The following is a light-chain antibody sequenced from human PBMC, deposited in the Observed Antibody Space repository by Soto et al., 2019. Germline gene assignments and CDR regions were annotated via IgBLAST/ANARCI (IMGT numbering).Light chain of an antibody. Sequence: QSVLTQPPSVSGAPGQRVTISCTGSSSNIGAGYDVHWYQQLPGTAPKLLIYGNSNRPSGVPDRFSASKSGTSASLAITGLQAEDEADYYCQSYDSSLSARYVFGTGTKGTVL. CDR2: GNS. V-gene: IGLV1-40*01. J-gene: IGLJ1*01. CDR3: QSYDSSLSARYV. CDR1: SSNIGAGYD.